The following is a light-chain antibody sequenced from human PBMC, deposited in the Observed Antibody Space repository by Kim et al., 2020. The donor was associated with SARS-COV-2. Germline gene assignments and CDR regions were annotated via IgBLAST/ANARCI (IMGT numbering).Light chain of an antibody. CDR2: KDR. Sequence: SYELTQPPSVPVSPGQTARITCSGDALPNQYAYWYQQKPGQAPVLVIYKDRERPSGIPERFSGYSSGTTVTLTISGVQAEDEADYYCQSADSSGTWVFGGGTQLTVL. J-gene: IGLJ3*02. CDR1: ALPNQY. CDR3: QSADSSGTWV. V-gene: IGLV3-25*03.